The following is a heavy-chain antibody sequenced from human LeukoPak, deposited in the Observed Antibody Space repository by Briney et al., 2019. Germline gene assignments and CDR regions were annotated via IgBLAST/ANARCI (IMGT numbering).Heavy chain of an antibody. D-gene: IGHD3-3*01. J-gene: IGHJ6*02. V-gene: IGHV1-69*04. CDR1: GGTFSSYA. Sequence: ASVKVSCKASGGTFSSYAISWVRQAPGQRLEWMGRIIPILGIANYAQKFQGRVTITADKSTSTAYMELSSLRSEDTAVYYCARGPFLETYGMDVWGQGTTVTVSS. CDR3: ARGPFLETYGMDV. CDR2: IIPILGIA.